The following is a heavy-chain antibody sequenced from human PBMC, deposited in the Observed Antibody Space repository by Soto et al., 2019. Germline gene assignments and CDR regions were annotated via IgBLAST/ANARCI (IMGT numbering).Heavy chain of an antibody. D-gene: IGHD3-22*01. CDR1: GYTFTSYG. J-gene: IGHJ4*02. V-gene: IGHV1-18*01. CDR3: AKGDYYYDNSAYYG. CDR2: ISAYNGNT. Sequence: GASVKVSCKASGYTFTSYGISWVRQAPGQGLEWMGWISAYNGNTNYAQKLQGRVTMTTDTSTSTAYMELKSLRSDDTAVYYCAKGDYYYDNSAYYGWGQGTLVTVSS.